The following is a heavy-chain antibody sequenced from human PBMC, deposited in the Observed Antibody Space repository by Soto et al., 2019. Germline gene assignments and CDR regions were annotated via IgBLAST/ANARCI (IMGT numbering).Heavy chain of an antibody. Sequence: QPVGSLRLSCAASGFTFSSYSMSWVRQAPGKGLEWVSYITSSSSTLYYADSVEGRFTISRDNAKNSLYLQMNSLRDEDTAVYYCARVYYYDSSALFDPWGQGTLLTVSS. CDR3: ARVYYYDSSALFDP. J-gene: IGHJ5*02. V-gene: IGHV3-48*02. CDR1: GFTFSSYS. D-gene: IGHD3-22*01. CDR2: ITSSSSTL.